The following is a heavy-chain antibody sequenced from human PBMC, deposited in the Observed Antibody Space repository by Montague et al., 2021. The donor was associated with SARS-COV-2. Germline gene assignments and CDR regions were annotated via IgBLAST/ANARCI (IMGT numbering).Heavy chain of an antibody. J-gene: IGHJ4*02. CDR1: GFTFSSYE. CDR2: ISSSSSTI. V-gene: IGHV3-48*03. D-gene: IGHD6-6*01. Sequence: SLRLSCAASGFTFSSYEMNWVRQAPGKGLEWVSYISSSSSTIYYADSVKGRFTISRDNAKNSLYLQMNSLRAEDTAVYYCARDAEILEYSSLGSFDYWGQGTLVTVSS. CDR3: ARDAEILEYSSLGSFDY.